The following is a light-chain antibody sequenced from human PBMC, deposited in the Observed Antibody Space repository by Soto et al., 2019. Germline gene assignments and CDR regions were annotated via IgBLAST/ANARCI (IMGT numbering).Light chain of an antibody. CDR2: SAS. CDR1: QSIDNH. J-gene: IGKJ3*01. CDR3: QQSYGSPPFT. V-gene: IGKV1-39*01. Sequence: DIQMTQSPSSLSASVGDRVTITCRASQSIDNHLNWYHQKPGKAPQVLIYSASTLQSGVPPRFTARGSGTDFSLTISSLQPEDSATYYCQQSYGSPPFTFGPGTRVDI.